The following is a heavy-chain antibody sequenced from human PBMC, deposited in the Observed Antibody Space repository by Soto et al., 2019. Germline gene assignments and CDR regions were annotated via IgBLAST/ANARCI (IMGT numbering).Heavy chain of an antibody. J-gene: IGHJ3*02. CDR3: RSDAFDI. CDR1: GFTFSSYG. CDR2: ISYDGSNK. Sequence: QVQLVESGGGVVQPGRSLRLSCADSGFTFSSYGMHWVRQAPGKGLEWVAVISYDGSNKYYADSVKGRFTISRDNSKNSLYLQMNSLRAEDTAVYYCRSDAFDIWGQGTMVTVSS. V-gene: IGHV3-30*03.